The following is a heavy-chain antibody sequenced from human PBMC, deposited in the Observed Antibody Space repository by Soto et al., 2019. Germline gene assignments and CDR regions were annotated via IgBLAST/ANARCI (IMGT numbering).Heavy chain of an antibody. V-gene: IGHV3-23*01. CDR1: DSTIRRYA. Sequence: EVQLLQSGGGVVQPGGSLRLSCAASDSTIRRYAMSWVRQAPGKGLEWVSGITGNSARIYYADSVKGRFSISRDNSKNTLYLQMDTLRDEDTAVYYCAKNGDFDYDAFDVWGQGTVVTVSS. CDR2: ITGNSARI. D-gene: IGHD3-16*01. J-gene: IGHJ3*01. CDR3: AKNGDFDYDAFDV.